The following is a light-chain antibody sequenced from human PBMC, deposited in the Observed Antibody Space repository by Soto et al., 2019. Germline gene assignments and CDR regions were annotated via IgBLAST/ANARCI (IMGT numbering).Light chain of an antibody. CDR1: NTDVGAYKY. CDR2: EVT. Sequence: QSALTQPASVSGSPGQSITISCTGTNTDVGAYKYVSWYQQYPGKAPKIIIYEVTYRPSGISARFSGSKSGSTASLTISGLQTEDEADYHCSSFTSTNTWVFGGGTQLTVL. CDR3: SSFTSTNTWV. J-gene: IGLJ7*01. V-gene: IGLV2-14*01.